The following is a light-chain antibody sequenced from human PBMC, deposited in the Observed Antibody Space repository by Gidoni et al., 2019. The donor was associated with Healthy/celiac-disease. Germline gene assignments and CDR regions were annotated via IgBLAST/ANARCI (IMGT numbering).Light chain of an antibody. Sequence: DIVMTQSPLSLPVTPGEPASISCRSSQSLLHSNGYNYLDWYLQKPEQSPQLLIYLGSNRASGVPDRFSGSGSGTDFTLKISSVEAEDVGVYCCMQALQTTWTFGQGTKVEIK. CDR1: QSLLHSNGYNY. CDR3: MQALQTTWT. CDR2: LGS. V-gene: IGKV2-28*01. J-gene: IGKJ1*01.